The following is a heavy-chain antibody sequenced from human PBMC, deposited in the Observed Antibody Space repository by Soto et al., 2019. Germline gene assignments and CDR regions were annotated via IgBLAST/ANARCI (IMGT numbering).Heavy chain of an antibody. CDR1: GDSFSSYS. D-gene: IGHD3-16*01. V-gene: IGHV3-21*01. CDR2: LNARSSVI. J-gene: IGHJ5*01. CDR3: ARDLPIEGGGFHS. Sequence: GGSLRLSCVRSGDSFSSYSRNWIRQAPGKGLEWDSYLNARSSVIYYAHSVKGRFTINRDNARHSLHLEMNSLRGEGTAVYYCARDLPIEGGGFHSWGQRTLVTVSS.